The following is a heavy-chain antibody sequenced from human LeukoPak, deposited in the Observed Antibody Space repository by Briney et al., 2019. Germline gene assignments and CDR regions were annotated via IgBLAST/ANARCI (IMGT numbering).Heavy chain of an antibody. V-gene: IGHV3-30*18. Sequence: GGSLRLSCAASGFTFSNAWMSWVRQAPGKGLEWVAVISYDGNNKYYADSVKGRFTISRDNSKNTLYLQMSSLRAEDTAVYYCAKAESYGDGFHWFDPWGQGTLVTVSS. CDR3: AKAESYGDGFHWFDP. CDR2: ISYDGNNK. J-gene: IGHJ5*02. D-gene: IGHD4-17*01. CDR1: GFTFSNAW.